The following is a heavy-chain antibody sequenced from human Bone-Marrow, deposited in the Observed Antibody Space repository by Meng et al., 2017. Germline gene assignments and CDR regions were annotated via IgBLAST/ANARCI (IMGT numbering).Heavy chain of an antibody. D-gene: IGHD6-13*01. V-gene: IGHV3-74*01. CDR2: IDTDGSIT. CDR1: GFIFSSYW. Sequence: GGSLILSCVASGFIFSSYWMHWVRQHPGKGLVWVSRIDTDGSITSYADSVKGRFTISRDNAKNTLFLQMNSLRAGDTAVYFCARDLGGIFAYWGQGALVTVSS. CDR3: ARDLGGIFAY. J-gene: IGHJ4*02.